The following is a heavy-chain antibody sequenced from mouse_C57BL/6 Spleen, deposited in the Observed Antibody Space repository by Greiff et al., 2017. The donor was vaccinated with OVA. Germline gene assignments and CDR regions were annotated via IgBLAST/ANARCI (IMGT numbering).Heavy chain of an antibody. CDR1: GYAFSSYW. CDR3: AYGRGNYAFDY. CDR2: IYPGDGDT. Sequence: QVQLQQSGAELVKPGASVKISCKASGYAFSSYWMNWVKQRPGKGLEWIGQIYPGDGDTTYNGKFKGKATLTADKSSSTAYMQLSSLTSEDSAVYFCAYGRGNYAFDYWGQGTTLTVSS. D-gene: IGHD2-1*01. J-gene: IGHJ2*01. V-gene: IGHV1-80*01.